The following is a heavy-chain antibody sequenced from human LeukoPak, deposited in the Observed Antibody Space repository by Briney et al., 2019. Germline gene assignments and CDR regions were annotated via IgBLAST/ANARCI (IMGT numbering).Heavy chain of an antibody. Sequence: GGSLRLACAASGFTFSSYSMNWVRQAPGKGLEWISYISGSSNNIYYADSVKGRFTICRDNAKNSLYLQMNSLIAEDTAVYYCARDNAHRRLEAAGLGYWGQGTLVTVSS. J-gene: IGHJ4*02. CDR1: GFTFSSYS. D-gene: IGHD6-13*01. CDR3: ARDNAHRRLEAAGLGY. V-gene: IGHV3-48*01. CDR2: ISGSSNNI.